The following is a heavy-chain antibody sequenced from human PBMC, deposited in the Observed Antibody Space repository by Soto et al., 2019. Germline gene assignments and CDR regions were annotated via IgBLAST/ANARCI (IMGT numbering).Heavy chain of an antibody. CDR1: GFTFSRYW. CDR3: AYDYGGNGGY. Sequence: EVQLVESGGGLVQPGGSLRLSCAVSGFTFSRYWMSWVRQAPGKGLEWVANIKHDASAKYYVDSVRDRFTISRDNAKNSLYLQMSSLRAEDTAVYYCAYDYGGNGGYWGQGTLVTVSS. J-gene: IGHJ4*02. V-gene: IGHV3-7*01. D-gene: IGHD4-17*01. CDR2: IKHDASAK.